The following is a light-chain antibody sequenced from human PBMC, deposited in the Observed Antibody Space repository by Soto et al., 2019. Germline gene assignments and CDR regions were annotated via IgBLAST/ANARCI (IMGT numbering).Light chain of an antibody. J-gene: IGKJ2*01. CDR1: QSVGRN. CDR3: QQYHKWLYT. V-gene: IGKV3-15*01. Sequence: EIVMTQSPVALSVSPGESAALSCRASQSVGRNFAWYQQRPGQAPRVLIYGTSTRSTGVPARFSGSGSGTDFTLKSSSLQSEDFAVYYCQQYHKWLYTFGQGTRLEIK. CDR2: GTS.